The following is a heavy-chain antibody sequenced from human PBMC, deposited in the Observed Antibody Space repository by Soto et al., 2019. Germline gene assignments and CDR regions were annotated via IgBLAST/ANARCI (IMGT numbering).Heavy chain of an antibody. V-gene: IGHV3-74*01. Sequence: VPLVESGGGSVQPGGSLRLSCVASGITFSGFWMHWVRQVPGKGLVWVARVDSAGSGTSYADSVKGRFTISRDNAKNTLSLQFDSLRFEDTAVYYCATVFEHWGQGIPVTVSS. CDR3: ATVFEH. CDR2: VDSAGSGT. J-gene: IGHJ4*02. CDR1: GITFSGFW.